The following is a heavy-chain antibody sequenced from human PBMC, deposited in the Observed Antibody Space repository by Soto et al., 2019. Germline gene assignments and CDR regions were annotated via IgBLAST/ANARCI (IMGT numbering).Heavy chain of an antibody. CDR3: ARDSAEQLVRRGFYYYYMDV. D-gene: IGHD6-6*01. CDR1: GVTFSSFS. Sequence: EVQLVESGGGLVKPGGSLRLSCAASGVTFSSFSFNWVRQAPGKGLEWVSFILSSSASIYYADSVKGRFTISRDNAKNSLYLQMNSLKDEDTAVYYCARDSAEQLVRRGFYYYYMDVWGKGTTVTVSS. V-gene: IGHV3-21*01. CDR2: ILSSSASI. J-gene: IGHJ6*03.